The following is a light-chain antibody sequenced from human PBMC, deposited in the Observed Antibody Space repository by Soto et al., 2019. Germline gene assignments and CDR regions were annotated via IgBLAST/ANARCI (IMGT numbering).Light chain of an antibody. Sequence: EIVLTQSPATLSLSPGERATLSCRASRSVGNNLAWYQQKPGQAPRLLIYDVSNRATGIPARFSGSGSGTDFTLTISSLEPEDFAVYYCQQRSSWPRTFGQGTKVEIK. CDR2: DVS. J-gene: IGKJ1*01. CDR3: QQRSSWPRT. CDR1: RSVGNN. V-gene: IGKV3-11*01.